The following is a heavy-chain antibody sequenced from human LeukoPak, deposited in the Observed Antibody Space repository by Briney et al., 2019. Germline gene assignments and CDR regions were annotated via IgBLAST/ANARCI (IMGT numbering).Heavy chain of an antibody. V-gene: IGHV1-69*04. CDR2: IIPILGIA. CDR1: GGTFSSYT. J-gene: IGHJ4*02. D-gene: IGHD2-2*01. CDR3: ARDLGLKSTSADPSLFDY. Sequence: SVKVSCKASGGTFSSYTISWVRQAPGQGLEWMGRIIPILGIANYAQKFQGRVTITADKSTSTAYMELSRLRSDDTAVYYCARDLGLKSTSADPSLFDYWGQGTLVTVSS.